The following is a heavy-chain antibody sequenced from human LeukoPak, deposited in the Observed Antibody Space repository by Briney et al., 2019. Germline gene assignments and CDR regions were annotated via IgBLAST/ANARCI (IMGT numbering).Heavy chain of an antibody. CDR3: ARDQVVRGDDLDY. Sequence: GASVKVSCKASGYTFIGHYIHWVRQAPGQGLEWMGWIIPNSGDTNYAQKFQGRVTMTRDTSISTAYMELSSLRSDDTAVYYYARDQVVRGDDLDYWGQGTLVTVSS. CDR1: GYTFIGHY. CDR2: IIPNSGDT. V-gene: IGHV1-2*02. J-gene: IGHJ4*02. D-gene: IGHD3-10*01.